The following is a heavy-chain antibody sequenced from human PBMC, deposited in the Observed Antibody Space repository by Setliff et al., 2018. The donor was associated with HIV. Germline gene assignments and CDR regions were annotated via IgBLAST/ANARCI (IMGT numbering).Heavy chain of an antibody. D-gene: IGHD2-2*01. Sequence: SETLSLTCAVYGGSFSGYYWSWIRQPPGKGLEWIGEIIHTGSTNYNPSLKSRVTISVDTSKNQFSLRLSSVTAADTAVYYCARGRSCSSSSCYLVYYYYYGMDVWVHGSTVTVS. CDR1: GGSFSGYY. J-gene: IGHJ6*02. CDR2: IIHTGST. V-gene: IGHV4-34*01. CDR3: ARGRSCSSSSCYLVYYYYYGMDV.